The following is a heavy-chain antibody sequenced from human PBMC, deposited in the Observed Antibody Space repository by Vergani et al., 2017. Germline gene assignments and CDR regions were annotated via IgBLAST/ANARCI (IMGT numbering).Heavy chain of an antibody. Sequence: QVQLQESGPGLVKPSETLSLTCAVSGYSISSGCYWGWIRQPPGKGLEWIGSIYHSGSTYYNPSLKSRVTISVDTSKNPFSLKLSSVTAADTAVYYCATGRYCTNGVCSTYYYYMDVWGKGTTVTVSS. CDR2: IYHSGST. CDR3: ATGRYCTNGVCSTYYYYMDV. CDR1: GYSISSGCY. V-gene: IGHV4-38-2*01. D-gene: IGHD2-8*01. J-gene: IGHJ6*03.